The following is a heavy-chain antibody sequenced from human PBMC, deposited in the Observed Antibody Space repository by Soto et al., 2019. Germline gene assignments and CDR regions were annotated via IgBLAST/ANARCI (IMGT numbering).Heavy chain of an antibody. V-gene: IGHV5-51*01. Sequence: GESLKISLKGSGYRFTSYWIGLVRQMHGKVLEWMVIIYPGDSDTIYSPSFQGQVTISADKSISTAYLQWSSLKASDTAIYHCARQGGSYWGPYYYYYGMDVWGQGTTVTVSS. J-gene: IGHJ6*02. D-gene: IGHD1-26*01. CDR2: IYPGDSDT. CDR3: ARQGGSYWGPYYYYYGMDV. CDR1: GYRFTSYW.